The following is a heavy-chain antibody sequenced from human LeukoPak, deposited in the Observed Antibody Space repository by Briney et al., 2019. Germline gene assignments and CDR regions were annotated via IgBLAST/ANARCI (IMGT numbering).Heavy chain of an antibody. V-gene: IGHV4-4*07. Sequence: SETLSLTCAASGASTDSHYRSWIRQPAGKGLEWIGRIYISGSTNYNSSLQSRVTMSVDTSKNQFSLKLTSVTAADTAVYYCARALNPLTGTYYFDYWGQGTLVTVSS. J-gene: IGHJ4*02. CDR1: GASTDSHY. CDR2: IYISGST. CDR3: ARALNPLTGTYYFDY.